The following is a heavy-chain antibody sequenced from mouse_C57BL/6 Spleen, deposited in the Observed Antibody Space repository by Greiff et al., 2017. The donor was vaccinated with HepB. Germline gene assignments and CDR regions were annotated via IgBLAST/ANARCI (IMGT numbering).Heavy chain of an antibody. CDR3: ARETAQAPYAMDY. CDR1: GYTFTSYW. V-gene: IGHV1-55*01. Sequence: QVHVKQPGAELVKPGASVKMSCKASGYTFTSYWITWVKQRPGQGLEWIGDIYPGSGSTNYNEKFKSKATLTVDTSSSTAYMQLSSLTSEDSAVYYCARETAQAPYAMDYWGQGTSVTVSS. CDR2: IYPGSGST. J-gene: IGHJ4*01. D-gene: IGHD3-2*02.